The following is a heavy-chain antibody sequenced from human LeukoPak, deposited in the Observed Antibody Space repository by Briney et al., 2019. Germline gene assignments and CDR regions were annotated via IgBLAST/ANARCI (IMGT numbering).Heavy chain of an antibody. Sequence: SQTLSLTCAVSGGSISSGGYSWSWIRQPPGKGLEWIGYIYHSGSTNYNPSLKSRVTISVDTSKNQSSLKLSSVTAADTAVYYCARGIVVVPAAPRSGQDYYYYGMDVWGQGTTVTVSS. CDR3: ARGIVVVPAAPRSGQDYYYYGMDV. D-gene: IGHD2-2*01. V-gene: IGHV4-30-2*01. J-gene: IGHJ6*02. CDR2: IYHSGST. CDR1: GGSISSGGYS.